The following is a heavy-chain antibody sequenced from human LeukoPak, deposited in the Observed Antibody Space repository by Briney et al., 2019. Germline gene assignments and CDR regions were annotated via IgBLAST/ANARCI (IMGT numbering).Heavy chain of an antibody. V-gene: IGHV4-59*01. J-gene: IGHJ2*01. Sequence: SETLSLTCTVSGGSISSYYWSWIRQPPGKGLEWIGYIYYSGSTNYNPSLKSRVTISVDTSKNQFSLKLSSVTAADTAVYYCARGTEVVVPAAFHYWYFDLWGRGTLVTVSS. CDR3: ARGTEVVVPAAFHYWYFDL. CDR2: IYYSGST. CDR1: GGSISSYY. D-gene: IGHD2-2*01.